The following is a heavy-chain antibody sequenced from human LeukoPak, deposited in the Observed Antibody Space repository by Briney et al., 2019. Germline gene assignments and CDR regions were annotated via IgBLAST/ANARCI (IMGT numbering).Heavy chain of an antibody. CDR1: GFTFSSYW. D-gene: IGHD2-2*01. Sequence: GGSLRLSCAASGFTFSSYWMTWVRQAPGKGLEWVSSISSSSSYIFYADSVKGRFTISRDNAKNSLYLQMNSLRAEDTAVYYCASYCSSTSCYSPFDAFDIWGQGTMVTVSS. J-gene: IGHJ3*02. V-gene: IGHV3-21*01. CDR2: ISSSSSYI. CDR3: ASYCSSTSCYSPFDAFDI.